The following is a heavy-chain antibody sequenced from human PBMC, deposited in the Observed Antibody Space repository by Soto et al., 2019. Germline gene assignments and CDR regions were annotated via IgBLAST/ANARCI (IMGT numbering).Heavy chain of an antibody. V-gene: IGHV4-4*02. D-gene: IGHD1-26*01. CDR2: IYHSGST. CDR1: GVSISSSNW. CDR3: ARVSGSYYYGMDV. Sequence: SETLSLTCAVSGVSISSSNWWSWVRQPPGKGLEWIGEIYHSGSTNYNPSLKSRVTISVDKSKNQFSLRLSSVTAADTAVYYCARVSGSYYYGMDVWGQGTTVTVSS. J-gene: IGHJ6*02.